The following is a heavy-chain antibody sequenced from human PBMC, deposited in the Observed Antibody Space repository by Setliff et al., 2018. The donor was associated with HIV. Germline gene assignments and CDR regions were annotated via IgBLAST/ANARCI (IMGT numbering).Heavy chain of an antibody. CDR3: NIYYYYYMDV. CDR1: GGSFSGYY. CDR2: INHSGST. V-gene: IGHV4-34*01. Sequence: SETLSLTCAVYGGSFSGYYWSWIRQPPGKGLEWIGEINHSGSTNYNPSLKSRVTISVDTSKNQFSLKQSSVTAADTAVYYCNIYYYYYMDVWGKGTTVTVS. J-gene: IGHJ6*03.